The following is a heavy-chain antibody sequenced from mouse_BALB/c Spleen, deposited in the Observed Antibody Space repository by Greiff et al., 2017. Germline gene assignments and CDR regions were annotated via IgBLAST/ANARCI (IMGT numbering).Heavy chain of an antibody. V-gene: IGHV1S29*02. CDR3: ARSYGNYVEDAMDY. CDR1: GYTFTDYN. CDR2: IYPYNGGT. D-gene: IGHD2-10*02. J-gene: IGHJ4*01. Sequence: EVQLQQSGPELVRPGASVKISCKASGYTFTDYNMHWVKQSHGKSLEWIGYIYPYNGGTGYNQKFKSKATLTVDNSSSTAYMELRSLTSEDSAVYYCARSYGNYVEDAMDYWGQGTSVTVSS.